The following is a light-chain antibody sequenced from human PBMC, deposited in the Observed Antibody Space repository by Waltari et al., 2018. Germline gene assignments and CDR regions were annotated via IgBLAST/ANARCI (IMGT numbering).Light chain of an antibody. CDR1: QSLVHSDGNTY. J-gene: IGKJ2*01. CDR3: MQGTHWPPYT. CDR2: KIS. Sequence: DVVMTQSPLSLPVTLGQPASISCMSSQSLVHSDGNTYLNWIQRRPGQSPRRRNYKISNRDSGGPDRFSGSGSGSDITMKISRVEAEDFGVYYCMQGTHWPPYTFGQGTKLEIK. V-gene: IGKV2-30*02.